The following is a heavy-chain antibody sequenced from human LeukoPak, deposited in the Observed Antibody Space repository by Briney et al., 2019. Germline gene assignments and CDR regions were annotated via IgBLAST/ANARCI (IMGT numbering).Heavy chain of an antibody. D-gene: IGHD6-13*01. CDR1: GFTFSSYA. Sequence: GGSLRLSCAASGFTFSSYAMHWVRQAPGKGLEWVAAMSYDGSNKYYADSVKGRFTISRDNSKNTLYLQMNSLRAEDTAVYYRARDFTRSSWPSFDPGGQRTLVTVSS. J-gene: IGHJ5*02. CDR3: ARDFTRSSWPSFDP. CDR2: MSYDGSNK. V-gene: IGHV3-30-3*01.